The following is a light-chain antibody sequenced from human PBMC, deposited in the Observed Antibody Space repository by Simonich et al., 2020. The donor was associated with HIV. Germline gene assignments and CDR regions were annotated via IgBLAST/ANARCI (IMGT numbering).Light chain of an antibody. CDR2: DVS. V-gene: IGLV2-14*01. J-gene: IGLJ3*02. CDR1: SSDIGVYNY. Sequence: QSALTQPASVSGSPGQSITISCTGTSSDIGVYNYVSWYQQHPGKAPKLMIYDVSKRPSGVSNRFSGSKSGNSASLTISGLQAEDEADYYCSSYTIISTLVFGGGTKLTVL. CDR3: SSYTIISTLV.